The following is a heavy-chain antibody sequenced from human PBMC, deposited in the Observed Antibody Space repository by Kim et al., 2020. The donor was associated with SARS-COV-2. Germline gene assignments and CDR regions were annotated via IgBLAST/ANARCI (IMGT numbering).Heavy chain of an antibody. D-gene: IGHD2-2*02. CDR3: AKDRVYCSSTSCYTRGYYYGMDV. Sequence: GGSLRLSCAASGFTFSSYAMSWVRQAPGKGLEWVSAISGSGGSTYYADSVKGRFTISRDNSKNTLYLQMNSLRAEDTAVYYCAKDRVYCSSTSCYTRGYYYGMDVWGQGTTVTVSS. V-gene: IGHV3-23*01. CDR1: GFTFSSYA. CDR2: ISGSGGST. J-gene: IGHJ6*02.